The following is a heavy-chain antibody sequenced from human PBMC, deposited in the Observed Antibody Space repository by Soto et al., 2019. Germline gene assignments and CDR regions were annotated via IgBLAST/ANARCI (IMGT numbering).Heavy chain of an antibody. D-gene: IGHD3-9*01. CDR3: ARIRSYYDILTGNYYYYGMDV. V-gene: IGHV2-70*01. CDR2: IDWDDDK. CDR1: GFSLSTSGMC. Sequence: SGPTLVNPTQTLTLTCSFSGFSLSTSGMCVSWIRQPPGKALEWLALIDWDDDKYYSTSLKTRLTIAKDTSKNQVVLTMTNMDPVDTATYYCARIRSYYDILTGNYYYYGMDVWGQGTTVTVSS. J-gene: IGHJ6*02.